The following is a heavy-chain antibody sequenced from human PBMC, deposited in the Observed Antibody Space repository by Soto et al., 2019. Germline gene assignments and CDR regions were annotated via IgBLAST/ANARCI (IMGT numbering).Heavy chain of an antibody. CDR2: IDPSDSYT. V-gene: IGHV5-10-1*01. Sequence: GESLKISCKGSGYSFTSYWISWVRQMPGKGLEWMGRIDPSDSYTNYSPSFQGHVTISADKSISTAYLQWSSLKAPDTAMYYCVRHLTADIVVVPAATYGMDVWGQGTTVTVSS. CDR3: VRHLTADIVVVPAATYGMDV. J-gene: IGHJ6*02. D-gene: IGHD2-2*01. CDR1: GYSFTSYW.